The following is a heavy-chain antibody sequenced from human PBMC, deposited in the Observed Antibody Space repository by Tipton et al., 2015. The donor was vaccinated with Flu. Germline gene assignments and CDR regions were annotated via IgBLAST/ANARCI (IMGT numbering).Heavy chain of an antibody. CDR1: GGSISSSSYY. D-gene: IGHD2-21*01. CDR3: ASSVVAGVDY. J-gene: IGHJ4*02. Sequence: GLVKPSETLSLTCTVSGGSISSSSYYWGWIRQPPGKGLEWIGSIYYSGSTYYNPSLKSRVTISVDTSKNQLSLKLSSVTAADTAVYYCASSVVAGVDYWGQGALVTVSS. CDR2: IYYSGST. V-gene: IGHV4-39*07.